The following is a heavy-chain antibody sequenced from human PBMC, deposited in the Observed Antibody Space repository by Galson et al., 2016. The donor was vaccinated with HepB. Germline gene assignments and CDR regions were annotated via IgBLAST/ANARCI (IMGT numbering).Heavy chain of an antibody. CDR3: ARDHLVNMVRGDKHFHYGMDV. D-gene: IGHD3-10*01. J-gene: IGHJ6*02. CDR1: GFNVIGNY. Sequence: SLRLSCAVSGFNVIGNYMSWVRQAPGKGLEWVSVIHSIGDTFYADSVKGRFTISRDKLKNALYLQMNSLRVEDTAVYYCARDHLVNMVRGDKHFHYGMDVWGQGTAVTVSS. CDR2: IHSIGDT. V-gene: IGHV3-53*01.